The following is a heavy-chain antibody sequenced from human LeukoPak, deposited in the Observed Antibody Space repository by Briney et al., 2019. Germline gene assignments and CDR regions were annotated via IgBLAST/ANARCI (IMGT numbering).Heavy chain of an antibody. CDR2: ISYDGSNK. CDR1: GFTFSSYG. CDR3: AKEGSYYYDSSGYYSEFDY. V-gene: IGHV3-30*18. J-gene: IGHJ4*02. Sequence: GGSLRLSCAASGFTFSSYGMHWVRQAPGKGLEWVAVISYDGSNKYYADSVKGRFTISRDNSKNTLYLQMNSLRAEDTAVYYCAKEGSYYYDSSGYYSEFDYWGQGTLVTVSS. D-gene: IGHD3-22*01.